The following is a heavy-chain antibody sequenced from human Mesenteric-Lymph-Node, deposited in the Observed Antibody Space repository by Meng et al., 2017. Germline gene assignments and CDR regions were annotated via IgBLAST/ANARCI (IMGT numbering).Heavy chain of an antibody. CDR1: GGSFSGYY. D-gene: IGHD3-22*01. CDR3: AREALHYYDSSVLAY. J-gene: IGHJ4*02. V-gene: IGHV4-34*01. CDR2: INHSGST. Sequence: HVRLQESGPGLVKPSGTLSLTCAVYGGSFSGYYWSWIRQPPGKGLKWIGEINHSGSTNYNPSLKSRVTISVDTSKNQFSLKLSSVTAADTAVYYCAREALHYYDSSVLAYWGQGTLVTVSS.